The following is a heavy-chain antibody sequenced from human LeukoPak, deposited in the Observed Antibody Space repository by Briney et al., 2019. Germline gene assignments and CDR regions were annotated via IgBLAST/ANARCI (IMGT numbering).Heavy chain of an antibody. Sequence: KPGGSLRLSCAASGFTFSDFYISWNRQAPGKGLEWVSYIGSSGSPKYYADSVKGRFTISRDNAKNSLYLQMNSLRAEDTAVYYCARDQRAVAGSYYHYMDVWGKGTTVTVSS. CDR2: IGSSGSPK. D-gene: IGHD6-19*01. V-gene: IGHV3-11*04. CDR1: GFTFSDFY. J-gene: IGHJ6*03. CDR3: ARDQRAVAGSYYHYMDV.